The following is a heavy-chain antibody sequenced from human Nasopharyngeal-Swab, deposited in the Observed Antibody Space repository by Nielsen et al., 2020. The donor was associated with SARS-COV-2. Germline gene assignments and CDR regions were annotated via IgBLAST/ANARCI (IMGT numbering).Heavy chain of an antibody. Sequence: SVKVSCKASGYTFTSYYMHWVRQPPGQGLEWMGIINPSGGSTSYAQKFQGRVTMTRDTSTSTVYMELSSLRSEDTAVYYCAARGSCSSTRCYADYWGQGTLVTVSS. CDR3: AARGSCSSTRCYADY. V-gene: IGHV1-46*01. CDR1: GYTFTSYY. CDR2: INPSGGST. D-gene: IGHD2-2*01. J-gene: IGHJ4*02.